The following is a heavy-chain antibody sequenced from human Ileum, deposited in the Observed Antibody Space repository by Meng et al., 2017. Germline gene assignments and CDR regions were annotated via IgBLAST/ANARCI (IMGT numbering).Heavy chain of an antibody. J-gene: IGHJ4*02. CDR2: IYHRGRT. CDR3: ATSGDNSGFYLGY. D-gene: IGHD3-22*01. Sequence: LPDAAPGLVNPPGTLPVTCLVSGDPCRTYNCGTGVRQSPAKGLEWIGEIYHRGRTNYNPSLTSRVTMSVDKSKKQISLNLSFVTAADTAVYYCATSGDNSGFYLGYWGPGILVTVSS. CDR1: GDPCRTYNC. V-gene: IGHV4-4*03.